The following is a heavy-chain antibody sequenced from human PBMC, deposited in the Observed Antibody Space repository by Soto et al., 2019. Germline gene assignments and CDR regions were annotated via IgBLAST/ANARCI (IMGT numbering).Heavy chain of an antibody. CDR3: ARIRRYSSGWANYYYYYMDV. J-gene: IGHJ6*03. Sequence: SGPTLVNPPQTLTLTCTFSGFSLSTSGMCVSWIRQPPGKALEWLARIDWDDDKYYSTSLKTRLTISKDTSKNQVVLTMTNMDPVDTATYYCARIRRYSSGWANYYYYYMDVWGKGTTVTVSS. D-gene: IGHD6-19*01. CDR1: GFSLSTSGMC. CDR2: IDWDDDK. V-gene: IGHV2-70*11.